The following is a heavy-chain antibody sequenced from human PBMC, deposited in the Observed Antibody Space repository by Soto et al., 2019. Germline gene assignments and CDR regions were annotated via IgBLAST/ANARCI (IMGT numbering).Heavy chain of an antibody. CDR2: INHSGST. V-gene: IGHV4-34*01. D-gene: IGHD3-3*01. CDR3: AGSYYDFWSGYYTLKKDSYYYGMHV. CDR1: GGSFSGYY. J-gene: IGHJ6*02. Sequence: SETLSLTCAVYGGSFSGYYWSWIRQPPGKGLEWIGEINHSGSTNYNPSLKSRVTISVDTSKNQFSLKLSSVTAADTAVYYCAGSYYDFWSGYYTLKKDSYYYGMHVWGQGTTVTVS.